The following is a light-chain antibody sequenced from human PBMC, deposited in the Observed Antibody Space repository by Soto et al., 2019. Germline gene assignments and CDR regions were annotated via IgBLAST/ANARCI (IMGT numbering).Light chain of an antibody. CDR1: SSNIGSNT. J-gene: IGLJ2*01. Sequence: QSALTQPPSASGTPGQRVTISCSGSSSNIGSNTVNWYQQLPGTAPKLLIYSNNQRPSGVPDRFSGSKSGASASLAISGLQSEDEADYYCAPWDDSLNGLVFGGGTQLTVL. CDR3: APWDDSLNGLV. V-gene: IGLV1-44*01. CDR2: SNN.